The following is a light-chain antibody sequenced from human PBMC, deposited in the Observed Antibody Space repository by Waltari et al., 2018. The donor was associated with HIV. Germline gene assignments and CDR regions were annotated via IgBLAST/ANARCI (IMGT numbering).Light chain of an antibody. V-gene: IGLV2-11*01. J-gene: IGLJ2*01. CDR3: CSYAGSYTWL. Sequence: QSALTQPRSVSGPPGQSVTISCIGTTRDVGGYTYVSWYRQHPGEAPKLIIYDVTKRPSGVPDRFSGAKSVNTASLTVSGLQADDEAEYYCCSYAGSYTWLFGGGTKLTVL. CDR2: DVT. CDR1: TRDVGGYTY.